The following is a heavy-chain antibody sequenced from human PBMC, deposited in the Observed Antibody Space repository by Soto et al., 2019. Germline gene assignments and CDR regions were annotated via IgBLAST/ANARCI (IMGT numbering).Heavy chain of an antibody. D-gene: IGHD6-6*01. J-gene: IGHJ4*02. V-gene: IGHV4-31*03. CDR1: GGSISSGGYY. CDR2: IYHSGST. CDR3: ARAARLSPFDR. Sequence: PSETLSLTCTVSGGSISSGGYYWSWIRQHPGKGLEWIGYIYHSGSTYYNPSLKSRVTISVEASKNQFSLTLSSVTAADTAIYYCARAARLSPFDRWGRGTLVTVS.